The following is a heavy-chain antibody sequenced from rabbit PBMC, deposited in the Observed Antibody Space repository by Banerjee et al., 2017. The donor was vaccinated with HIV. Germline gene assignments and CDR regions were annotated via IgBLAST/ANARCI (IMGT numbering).Heavy chain of an antibody. CDR3: ARSVAGADWSYDL. J-gene: IGHJ6*01. V-gene: IGHV1S45*01. CDR2: IVVAKGNT. Sequence: QEQLKETGGGLVQPGGSLTLSCKASGFDFSSYYMSWVRQAPGKGLEWIGVIVVAKGNTYYANWAKGRFTISETSSTTVTLQMTSLTAADMATYFCARSVAGADWSYDLWGPGTLVTVS. D-gene: IGHD4-2*01. CDR1: GFDFSSYYM.